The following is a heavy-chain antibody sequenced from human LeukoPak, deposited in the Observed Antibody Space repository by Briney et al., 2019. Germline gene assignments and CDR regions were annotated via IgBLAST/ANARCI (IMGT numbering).Heavy chain of an antibody. CDR2: IIPIFGTA. D-gene: IGHD6-6*01. Sequence: SVKVSCKASGGTFISYAISWVRQAPGQGLEWMGGIIPIFGTANYAQKFQGRVTITADESTSTAYMELSSLRSEDTAVYYCARGAAGSSIAALNYFDYWGQGTLVTVSS. V-gene: IGHV1-69*13. CDR3: ARGAAGSSIAALNYFDY. CDR1: GGTFISYA. J-gene: IGHJ4*02.